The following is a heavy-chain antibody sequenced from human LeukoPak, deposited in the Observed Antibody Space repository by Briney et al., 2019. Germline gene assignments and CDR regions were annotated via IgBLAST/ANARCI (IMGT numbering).Heavy chain of an antibody. CDR1: GFAFGSFA. J-gene: IGHJ4*02. CDR3: AKSFRTGFRCLDI. D-gene: IGHD3/OR15-3a*01. CDR2: ITSTGGGA. Sequence: PGGSLRLSCAASGFAFGSFAMSWVRQTPGKGLEWVSTITSTGGGASYADSVQGRFSVSRDNSRSTLSLHMSSLSAEDTAIYYCAKSFRTGFRCLDIWGQGTLVTVSS. V-gene: IGHV3-23*01.